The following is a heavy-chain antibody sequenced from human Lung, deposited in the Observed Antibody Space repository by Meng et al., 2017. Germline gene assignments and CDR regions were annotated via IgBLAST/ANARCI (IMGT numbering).Heavy chain of an antibody. CDR2: IKSTPDGETI. D-gene: IGHD5-12*01. J-gene: IGHJ4*02. V-gene: IGHV3-15*01. CDR1: GFTFSNAY. Sequence: GLLGEAGGGLVKPGGSLRLSCEGSGFTFSNAYMTWVRQVPGKILEWVGRIKSTPDGETIDYAAPVKGRFTISRDDSKNMVYLQMNSLKTEDTAVYYCSGHIDYWGQGTLVTVPS. CDR3: SGHIDY.